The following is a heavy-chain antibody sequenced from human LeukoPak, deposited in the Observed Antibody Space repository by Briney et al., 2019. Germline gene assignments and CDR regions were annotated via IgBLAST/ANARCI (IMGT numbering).Heavy chain of an antibody. D-gene: IGHD3-22*01. CDR2: INVSGGST. J-gene: IGHJ4*02. CDR1: GFTFSNYA. CDR3: ARDPPHYYDSSGYRRGDY. V-gene: IGHV3-23*01. Sequence: GGSLRLSCAASGFTFSNYAMSWVRQAPGKRLEWVSGINVSGGSTFYADSVKGRFTISRDNSKNTLYLQMNSLRAEDTAVYYCARDPPHYYDSSGYRRGDYWGQGTLVTVSS.